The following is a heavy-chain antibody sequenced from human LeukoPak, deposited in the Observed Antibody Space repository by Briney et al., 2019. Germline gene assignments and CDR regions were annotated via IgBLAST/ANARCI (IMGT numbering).Heavy chain of an antibody. D-gene: IGHD3-10*01. Sequence: ASVKASCKASGYTFTGYYMHWVRQAPGQGLEWMGWINPNSGGTNYAQKFQGRVTMTRDTSISTAYMELSRLRSDDTAVYYCARGLGSGSYFRRRAFDIWGQGTMVTVSS. J-gene: IGHJ3*02. CDR3: ARGLGSGSYFRRRAFDI. CDR1: GYTFTGYY. V-gene: IGHV1-2*02. CDR2: INPNSGGT.